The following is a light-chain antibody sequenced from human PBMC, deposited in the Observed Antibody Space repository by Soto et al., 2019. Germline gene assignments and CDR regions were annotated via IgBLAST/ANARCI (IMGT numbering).Light chain of an antibody. CDR2: RAS. CDR3: HQFGSSPLDT. J-gene: IGKJ3*01. V-gene: IGKV3-20*01. CDR1: QTISSSF. Sequence: EIVLTQSPATLSLSPGEGATLSCRASQTISSSFLAWYQQKPGQAPRLLIYRASRRAPGIPDRFSGSGSWTDFTLTISRLEPEDFAVYYCHQFGSSPLDTFGPGTKVEIK.